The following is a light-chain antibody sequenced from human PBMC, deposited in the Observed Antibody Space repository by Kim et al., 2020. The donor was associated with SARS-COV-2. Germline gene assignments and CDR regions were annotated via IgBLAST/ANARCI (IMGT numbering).Light chain of an antibody. Sequence: ASSGDSVTVTCRASERISSSLAWYQKKPGNAPKVVIYDASVLESGVPSSFSGSGSGTEFTLTISSLQPDDFATYYCQQYNSYPWTFGQGTKVDIK. CDR2: DAS. CDR3: QQYNSYPWT. V-gene: IGKV1-5*01. J-gene: IGKJ1*01. CDR1: ERISSS.